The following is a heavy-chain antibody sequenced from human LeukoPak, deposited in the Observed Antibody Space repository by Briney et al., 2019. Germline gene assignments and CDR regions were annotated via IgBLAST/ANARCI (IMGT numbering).Heavy chain of an antibody. CDR3: AREGDFGSYPFDY. CDR1: GYSFTNNA. V-gene: IGHV1-18*04. CDR2: INPLNGHT. D-gene: IGHD3-3*01. Sequence: GASVKVSCKASGYSFTNNAVSWVRQAPGQGLEWMGWINPLNGHTDYAQKSQGRVTMTRDTNTGTLYMELRSLRSDDTAVYYCAREGDFGSYPFDYWGQGTLVIVAS. J-gene: IGHJ4*02.